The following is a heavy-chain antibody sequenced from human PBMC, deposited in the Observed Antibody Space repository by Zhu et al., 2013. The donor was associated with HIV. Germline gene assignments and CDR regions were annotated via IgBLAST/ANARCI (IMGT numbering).Heavy chain of an antibody. V-gene: IGHV1-69*09. CDR3: ASPAVDGHTYDGFDI. CDR1: GVKTEISC. J-gene: IGHJ3*02. D-gene: IGHD5-12*01. CDR2: ILPALAST. Sequence: QVQLMQSGPEVKRPGSSVRVSCRASGVKTEISCNQLDKTGPWTGLEWLGSILPALASTKFGRNFQGRVSFTADTSQNTVYMELTNLKPDDTAVYYCASPAVDGHTYDGFDIWGQGTLVTVSS.